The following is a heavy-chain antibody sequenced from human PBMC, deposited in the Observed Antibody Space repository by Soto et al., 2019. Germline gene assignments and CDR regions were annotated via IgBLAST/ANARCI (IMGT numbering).Heavy chain of an antibody. V-gene: IGHV3-11*01. CDR1: GFTFSDYY. J-gene: IGHJ5*02. CDR3: ARPFVGATTNIWFDP. CDR2: ISSSGSTI. Sequence: LRLSCAASGFTFSDYYMSWIRQAPGKGLEWVSYISSSGSTIYYADSVKGRFTISRDNAKNSLYLQMNSLRAEDTAVYYCARPFVGATTNIWFDPWGQGTLVTVSS. D-gene: IGHD1-26*01.